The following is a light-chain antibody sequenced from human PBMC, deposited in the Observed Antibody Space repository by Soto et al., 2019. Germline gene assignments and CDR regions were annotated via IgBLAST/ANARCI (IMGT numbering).Light chain of an antibody. V-gene: IGKV1-13*02. CDR3: QQYGSSPYT. J-gene: IGKJ2*01. CDR1: QVIRND. Sequence: AIQMTQSPSSLSASVGDRVTITCRASQVIRNDLGWYQQKPGKAPKLLIYDASSLESGVPSRFSGSGSGTDFTLTIPRLEPEDFAVYYCQQYGSSPYTFGQGTTVDIK. CDR2: DAS.